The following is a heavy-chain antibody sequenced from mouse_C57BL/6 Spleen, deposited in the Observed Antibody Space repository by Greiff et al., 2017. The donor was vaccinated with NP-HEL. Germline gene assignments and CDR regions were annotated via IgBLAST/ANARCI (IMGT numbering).Heavy chain of an antibody. Sequence: VQLQQPGAELVMPGASVKLSCKASGYTFTSYWMHWVKQRPGQGLEWIGEIDPSDSYTNYNQKFKGKSTLTVDKSSSTAYMQLSSLTSEDSAVYYCARMDSNYDYYAMDYWGQGTSVTVSS. CDR1: GYTFTSYW. CDR2: IDPSDSYT. D-gene: IGHD2-5*01. J-gene: IGHJ4*01. V-gene: IGHV1-69*01. CDR3: ARMDSNYDYYAMDY.